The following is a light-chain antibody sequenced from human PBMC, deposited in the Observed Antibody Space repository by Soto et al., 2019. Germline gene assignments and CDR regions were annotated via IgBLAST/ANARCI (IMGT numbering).Light chain of an antibody. CDR2: EGS. J-gene: IGLJ2*01. CDR1: SSDVGSYNL. Sequence: QSVLTQPASVSGSPGQSITISCTGTSSDVGSYNLVSWYQQHPGKAPKLMIYEGSKRPSGVSNRFSGSKSGNPASLTISGLQAEDEADYYCCSYAGSVVFGGGTKLTVL. V-gene: IGLV2-23*01. CDR3: CSYAGSVV.